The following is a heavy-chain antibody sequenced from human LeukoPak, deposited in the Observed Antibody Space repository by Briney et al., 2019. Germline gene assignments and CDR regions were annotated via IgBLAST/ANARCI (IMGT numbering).Heavy chain of an antibody. D-gene: IGHD1-26*01. CDR3: ARAPSGSYPKWFDP. CDR2: IIPIFGTA. J-gene: IGHJ5*02. Sequence: ASVKVSCKASGGTFSSYAISWARQAPGQGLEWMGGIIPIFGTANYAQKFQGRVTITTDESTSTAYMELSSLRSEDTAVYYCARAPSGSYPKWFDPWGQGTLVTVSS. V-gene: IGHV1-69*05. CDR1: GGTFSSYA.